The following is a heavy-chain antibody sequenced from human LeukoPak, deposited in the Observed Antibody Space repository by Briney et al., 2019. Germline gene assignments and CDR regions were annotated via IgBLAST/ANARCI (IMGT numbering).Heavy chain of an antibody. V-gene: IGHV3-7*01. D-gene: IGHD3-10*01. CDR3: ARDRVSRWDFDL. J-gene: IGHJ2*01. CDR2: IKQDGSET. CDR1: GFTSSTYW. Sequence: GGSLRLSCAASGFTSSTYWMSWVRQAPGKGLEWVASIKQDGSETYYVDSVKGRFTLSRDNAKNSLYLQMNSLRADDTAVYCCARDRVSRWDFDLWGRGTLVTVSS.